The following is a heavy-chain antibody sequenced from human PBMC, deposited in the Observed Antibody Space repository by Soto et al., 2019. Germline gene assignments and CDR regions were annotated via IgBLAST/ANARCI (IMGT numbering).Heavy chain of an antibody. D-gene: IGHD3-22*01. Sequence: QVQLVQSGAEVKKPGASVKVSCKASGYTFTSYAMHWVRQAPGQRLEWMGWINAGNGNTKYSQKFQGRVTITRYTSASTAYMELSSLRSEDTAVYYCARAQSYYYDSSGFSYYFDYWGQGTLVTVSS. V-gene: IGHV1-3*01. J-gene: IGHJ4*02. CDR3: ARAQSYYYDSSGFSYYFDY. CDR1: GYTFTSYA. CDR2: INAGNGNT.